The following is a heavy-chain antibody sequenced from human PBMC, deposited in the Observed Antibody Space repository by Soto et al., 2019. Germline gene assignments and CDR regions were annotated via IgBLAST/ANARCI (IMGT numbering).Heavy chain of an antibody. Sequence: GESLKISCAASGFTFSGSAMHWVRQASGKGLEWVGRIRSKANSYATAYAASVKGRFTISRDDSKNTAYLQMNSLKTEDTAVYYCTRVLLVVGWNYEIDYYYGMDVWGQGTTVTVSS. CDR2: IRSKANSYAT. CDR3: TRVLLVVGWNYEIDYYYGMDV. V-gene: IGHV3-73*01. J-gene: IGHJ6*02. CDR1: GFTFSGSA. D-gene: IGHD1-7*01.